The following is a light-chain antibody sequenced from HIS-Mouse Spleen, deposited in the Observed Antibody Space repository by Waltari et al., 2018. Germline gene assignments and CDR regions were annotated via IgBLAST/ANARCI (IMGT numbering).Light chain of an antibody. Sequence: SSELTQDPAVSVALGQTVRITCQGDSLRRYYARWYQQKPGQAPVLVIYGKNNRPSGIPDRFSGSSSGNTASLTITGAQAEDEADYYCNSRDSSGNHYVFGTGTKVTVL. CDR3: NSRDSSGNHYV. CDR1: SLRRYY. CDR2: GKN. J-gene: IGLJ1*01. V-gene: IGLV3-19*01.